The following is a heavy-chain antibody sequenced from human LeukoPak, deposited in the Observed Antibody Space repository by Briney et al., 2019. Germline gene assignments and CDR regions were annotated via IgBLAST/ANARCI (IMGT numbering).Heavy chain of an antibody. CDR1: GGSISYYY. CDR2: IYYTGST. D-gene: IGHD3-10*01. Sequence: SETLSLTCTVSGGSISYYYWSWIRQPPGKGLEWIGYIYYTGSTNYNPSLKSRVTISVDTSKNQFSLRLNSVTAADTAVYFCARDGRGSGPHPIDYWGQGTLVTVSS. J-gene: IGHJ4*02. CDR3: ARDGRGSGPHPIDY. V-gene: IGHV4-59*01.